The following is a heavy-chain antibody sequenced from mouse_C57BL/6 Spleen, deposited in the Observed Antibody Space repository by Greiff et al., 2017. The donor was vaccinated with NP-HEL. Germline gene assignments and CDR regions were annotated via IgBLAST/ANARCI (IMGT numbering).Heavy chain of an antibody. V-gene: IGHV1-54*01. D-gene: IGHD1-1*01. CDR3: ARGSSSWFAY. Sequence: VQLQQSGAELVRPGTSVKVSCKASGYAFTNYLIEWVKQRPGQGLEWIGVINPGSGGTNYNEKFKGKATLTADKSSSTAYMQISSLTSEDSAVYFCARGSSSWFAYWGQGTLVTVSA. CDR1: GYAFTNYL. J-gene: IGHJ3*01. CDR2: INPGSGGT.